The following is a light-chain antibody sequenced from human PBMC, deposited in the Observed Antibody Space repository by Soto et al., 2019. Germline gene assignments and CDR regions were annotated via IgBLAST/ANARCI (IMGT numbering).Light chain of an antibody. V-gene: IGKV3-15*01. CDR1: QSVSSN. CDR2: GAS. Sequence: EIVMTQSPATLSVSPGERATLSCRASQSVSSNLAWYQQRPGQAPRLLIYGASTRATDIPARFSGSGSGTEFTLTINSLQSEDFAVYYYQQYNNWPPITFGQGTRLEIK. J-gene: IGKJ5*01. CDR3: QQYNNWPPIT.